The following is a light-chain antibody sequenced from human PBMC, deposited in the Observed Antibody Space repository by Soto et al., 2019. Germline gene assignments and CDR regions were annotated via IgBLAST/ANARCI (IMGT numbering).Light chain of an antibody. CDR1: QSVSCY. CDR2: DVS. V-gene: IGKV3-11*01. Sequence: ELVLTQPPATLSLSPGERNTLSSRAIQSVSCYLAWYQQKPGQAPRPLIYDVSNRATGNPARYSGSGSGTDFTLTISSLEPDEIATYYCQQRSNCLPFGPGTKVHI. J-gene: IGKJ3*01. CDR3: QQRSNCLP.